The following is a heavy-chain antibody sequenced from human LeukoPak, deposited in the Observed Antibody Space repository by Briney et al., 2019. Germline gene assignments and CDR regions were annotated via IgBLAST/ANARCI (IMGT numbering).Heavy chain of an antibody. CDR3: ARVVVRSSWYVDY. CDR1: GGSFSGYY. D-gene: IGHD6-13*01. J-gene: IGHJ4*02. CDR2: INHSGGT. V-gene: IGHV4-34*01. Sequence: SETLSLTCAVYGGSFSGYYWSWIRQPPGKGLEWIGEINHSGGTNYNPSLKSRVTISVDTSKNQFSLKLSSVTAADTAVYYCARVVVRSSWYVDYWGQGTLVTVSS.